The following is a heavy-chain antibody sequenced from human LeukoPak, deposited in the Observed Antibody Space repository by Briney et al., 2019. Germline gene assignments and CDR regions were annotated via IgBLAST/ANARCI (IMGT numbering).Heavy chain of an antibody. D-gene: IGHD2-21*01. CDR1: GGSISSYY. CDR2: IYYSGST. V-gene: IGHV4-59*01. Sequence: ETLSLTCTVSGGSISSYYWSWIRQPPGKGLEWIGYIYYSGSTNYNPSLKSRVTISVDTSKNQFSLKLSSVTAADTAVYYCAREGRVGITKYFDYWGQGTLVTVSS. J-gene: IGHJ4*02. CDR3: AREGRVGITKYFDY.